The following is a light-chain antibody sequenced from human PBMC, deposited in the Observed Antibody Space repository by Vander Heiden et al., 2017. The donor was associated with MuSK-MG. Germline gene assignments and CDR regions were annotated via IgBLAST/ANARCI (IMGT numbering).Light chain of an antibody. CDR2: KVS. CDR3: LQTKEWPWT. CDR1: HSLVFSDGNTY. V-gene: IGKV2-30*01. J-gene: IGKJ1*01. Sequence: DVVMTQSPLSLPVTLGQPASISCRSSHSLVFSDGNTYLSWIQERPGQSPRRLIYKVSNRDSGVPDRFSGSGSGSGTDFTLKISRVAAEDVGIYYCLQTKEWPWTFGQGTKVEIK.